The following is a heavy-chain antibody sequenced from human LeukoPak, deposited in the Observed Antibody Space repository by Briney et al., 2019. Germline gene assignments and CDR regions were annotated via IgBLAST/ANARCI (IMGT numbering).Heavy chain of an antibody. V-gene: IGHV3-15*01. D-gene: IGHD2-15*01. CDR3: TASVNMVVDYAFDY. Sequence: GGTLRLSCAASGFTFSKAWMSWVRQAPGKGLEWVGRIKSKTDGGTTDSDAPVKGRFTISRDDSNNTLYLQMNSLKSEDTAVYYCTASVNMVVDYAFDYWGQGSLVTVSS. CDR2: IKSKTDGGTT. J-gene: IGHJ4*02. CDR1: GFTFSKAW.